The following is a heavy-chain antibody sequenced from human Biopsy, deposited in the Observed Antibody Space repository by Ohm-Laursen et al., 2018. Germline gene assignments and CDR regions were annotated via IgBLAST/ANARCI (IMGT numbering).Heavy chain of an antibody. CDR3: ATKLTGYFHH. CDR1: GGTFSRYG. CDR2: NIPILGTG. V-gene: IGHV1-69*06. J-gene: IGHJ1*01. Sequence: ASVKVSCKAPGGTFSRYGINWVRQAPGQGLEWLGGNIPILGTGNYAQKFQGRVTVAADTSTSTAAMELRSLRSDDTAVYYCATKLTGYFHHWGQGTLVTVSS. D-gene: IGHD3-9*01.